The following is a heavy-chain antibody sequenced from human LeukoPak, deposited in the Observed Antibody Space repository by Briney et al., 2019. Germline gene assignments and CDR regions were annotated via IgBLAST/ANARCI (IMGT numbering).Heavy chain of an antibody. D-gene: IGHD6-13*01. CDR2: IKQDGSEK. CDR1: GFTFSTYW. V-gene: IGHV3-7*01. J-gene: IGHJ4*02. Sequence: GGALRLSCAASGFTFSTYWMSWVRQAPGKGLEWAANIKQDGSEKYYVDSVKGRFTISRDNAKNSLYLQMNSLRAEDTAMYYCARDSAGNDYWGQGTLVTVSS. CDR3: ARDSAGNDY.